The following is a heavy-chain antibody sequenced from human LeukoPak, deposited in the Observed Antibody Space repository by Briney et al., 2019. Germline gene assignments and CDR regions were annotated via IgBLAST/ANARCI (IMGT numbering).Heavy chain of an antibody. CDR3: AKTIASSSSTNYFDY. J-gene: IGHJ4*02. V-gene: IGHV3-23*01. D-gene: IGHD6-13*01. CDR2: ISGSGGST. CDR1: GFTFSSYA. Sequence: GGSLRPSCAASGFTFSSYAMSWVRQAPGKGLEWVSAISGSGGSTYYADSVKGRFTISRDNSKNTLYLQMNSLRAEDTAVYYCAKTIASSSSTNYFDYWGQGTLVTVSS.